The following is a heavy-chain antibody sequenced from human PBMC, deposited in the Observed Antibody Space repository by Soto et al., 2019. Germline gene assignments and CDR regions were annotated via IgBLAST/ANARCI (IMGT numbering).Heavy chain of an antibody. Sequence: ASVKVSCKASGGTFSSYAISWVRQAPGQGLEWMGGIIPIFGTANYAQKFQGRVTITADESTSTAYMELSSLRSEDTAVYYCAVMTTVTPYYYYGMDVWGQGTTVTVSS. CDR3: AVMTTVTPYYYYGMDV. CDR2: IIPIFGTA. J-gene: IGHJ6*02. CDR1: GGTFSSYA. V-gene: IGHV1-69*13. D-gene: IGHD4-4*01.